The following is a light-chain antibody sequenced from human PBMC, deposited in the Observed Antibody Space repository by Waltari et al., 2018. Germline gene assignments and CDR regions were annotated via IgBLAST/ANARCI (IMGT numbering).Light chain of an antibody. J-gene: IGKJ4*01. CDR1: QYISSNY. CDR3: QQYGNSPVT. V-gene: IGKV3-20*01. CDR2: DAS. Sequence: VLTRSPGTLSLSPGETATLSCRASQYISSNYLAWYQQRPCQAPMLLIYDASNRATGIADRFSGSGSGTDFTLTISRLEPEDFAVFYCQQYGNSPVTFGGGTKVEIK.